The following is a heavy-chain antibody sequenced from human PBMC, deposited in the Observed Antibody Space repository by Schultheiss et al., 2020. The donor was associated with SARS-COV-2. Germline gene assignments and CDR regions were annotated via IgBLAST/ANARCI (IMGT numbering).Heavy chain of an antibody. CDR1: GGSISSGYY. CDR2: IYYSGST. D-gene: IGHD5-12*01. V-gene: IGHV4-61*01. J-gene: IGHJ6*02. Sequence: SETLSLTCAVSGGSISSGYYWSWIRQPPGKGLEWIGYIYYSGSTNYNPSLKSRVTISVDTSKNQFSLKLSSVTAADTAVYYCARRRGYSMDVWGQGTTVTVSS. CDR3: ARRRGYSMDV.